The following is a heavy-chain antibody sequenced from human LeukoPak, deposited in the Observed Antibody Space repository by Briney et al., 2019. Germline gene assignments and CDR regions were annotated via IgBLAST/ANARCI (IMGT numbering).Heavy chain of an antibody. CDR3: ATLILGYCSGGSCYFDY. Sequence: LPGGSLRLSCAASGFTFSSYAMSWVRQAPGKGLEWVSAISGSGGSTYYADSVKGRFTISRDNSKNTLYLQMNSLRAEDTAVYYCATLILGYCSGGSCYFDYWGQGTLVTVSS. D-gene: IGHD2-15*01. J-gene: IGHJ4*02. V-gene: IGHV3-23*01. CDR1: GFTFSSYA. CDR2: ISGSGGST.